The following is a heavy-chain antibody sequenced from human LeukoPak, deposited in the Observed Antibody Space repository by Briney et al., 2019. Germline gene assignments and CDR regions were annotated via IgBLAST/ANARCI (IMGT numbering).Heavy chain of an antibody. CDR1: GGSFSGYY. V-gene: IGHV4-34*01. D-gene: IGHD6-19*01. J-gene: IGHJ4*02. CDR2: INHSGST. CDR3: AGDSVAGTKGSPFDY. Sequence: SETLSLTCAVYGGSFSGYYWSWIRQPPGKGLEWIGEINHSGSTNYNPSLKSRVTISVDTSKNQFSLKLSSVTAADTAVYYCAGDSVAGTKGSPFDYWGQGTLVTVSS.